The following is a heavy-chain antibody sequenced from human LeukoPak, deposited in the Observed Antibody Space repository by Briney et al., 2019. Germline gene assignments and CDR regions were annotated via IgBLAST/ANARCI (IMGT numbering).Heavy chain of an antibody. V-gene: IGHV4-59*01. J-gene: IGHJ4*02. CDR1: GGSISTYY. CDR2: IYHSGST. CDR3: ARDGYSGSDAL. D-gene: IGHD5-12*01. Sequence: SETLSLTCTVSGGSISTYYWSWIRQPPGKGLEWIGYIYHSGSTNYNPSLKSRVTISVDTSQNQFYLKLGSVTAADTAVYYCARDGYSGSDALWGQGTLVTVSS.